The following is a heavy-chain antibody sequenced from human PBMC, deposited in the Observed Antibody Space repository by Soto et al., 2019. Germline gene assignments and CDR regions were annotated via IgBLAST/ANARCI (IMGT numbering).Heavy chain of an antibody. CDR1: GGSFSGYY. CDR3: ARGASQYYDFWSGYYTGLGWFDP. J-gene: IGHJ5*02. Sequence: WETLSLTCAVYGGSFSGYYWSWIRQPPGKGLEWIGEINHSGSTNYNPSLKSRVTISVDTSKNQFSLKLSSVTAADTAVYYCARGASQYYDFWSGYYTGLGWFDPWGQRTLVTASS. CDR2: INHSGST. D-gene: IGHD3-3*01. V-gene: IGHV4-34*01.